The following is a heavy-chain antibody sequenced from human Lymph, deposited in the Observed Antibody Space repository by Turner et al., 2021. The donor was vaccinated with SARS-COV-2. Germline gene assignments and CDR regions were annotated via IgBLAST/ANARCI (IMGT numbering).Heavy chain of an antibody. D-gene: IGHD2-15*01. CDR3: ATVLCSGGSCYYYGMDV. V-gene: IGHV1-24*01. CDR2: FDPEDGET. Sequence: QVQLVPSGAEVKKPGASMKVSCKVSGYTLTELSMHWVRQAPGKGLEWVGGFDPEDGETIYEQKFQGRVTMTEDTSTDTAYMELSSLRSEDTAVYYCATVLCSGGSCYYYGMDVWGQGTTVTVSS. CDR1: GYTLTELS. J-gene: IGHJ6*02.